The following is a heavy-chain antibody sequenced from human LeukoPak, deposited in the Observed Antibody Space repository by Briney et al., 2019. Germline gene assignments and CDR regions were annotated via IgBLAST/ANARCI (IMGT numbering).Heavy chain of an antibody. Sequence: GASVKVSCKASGFTFTGYYMHWVRQAPGQGLEWMGWINPNSGGTNYAQKFQGRVTMTRDTSISTAYMELSRLRSDDTAVYYCARDEAATGGVDPWGQGTLVTVSS. D-gene: IGHD1-14*01. CDR3: ARDEAATGGVDP. CDR2: INPNSGGT. V-gene: IGHV1-2*02. CDR1: GFTFTGYY. J-gene: IGHJ5*02.